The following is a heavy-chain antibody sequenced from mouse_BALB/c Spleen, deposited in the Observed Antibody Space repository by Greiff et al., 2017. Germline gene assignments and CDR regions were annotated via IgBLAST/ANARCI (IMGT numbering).Heavy chain of an antibody. CDR3: ARSEGGNYYAMDY. Sequence: QVQLQQPGAELVKPGASVKLSCKASGYTFTSYWMHWVKQRPGQGLEWIGEINPCNGRTNYNEKFKSKATLTVDKSSSTAYMQLSSLTSEDSAVYYCARSEGGNYYAMDYWGQGTSVTVSS. CDR1: GYTFTSYW. J-gene: IGHJ4*01. V-gene: IGHV1S81*02. CDR2: INPCNGRT.